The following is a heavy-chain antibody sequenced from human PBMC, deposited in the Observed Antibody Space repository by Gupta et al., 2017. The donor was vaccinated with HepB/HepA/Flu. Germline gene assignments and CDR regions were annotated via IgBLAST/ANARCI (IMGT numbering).Heavy chain of an antibody. D-gene: IGHD2-15*01. CDR2: ISAGGGST. CDR1: GFPFSSFA. J-gene: IGHJ4*02. CDR3: ASRWSGARRIDY. Sequence: EVQLLESGGGLVQPGGSLRLSCAASGFPFSSFAMSWVRQAPGKGLEWVSVISAGGGSTYYADSVKGRFTISRDNSKNTLSLQMNSLRAEDTAVYFCASRWSGARRIDYWGQGTLVTVSS. V-gene: IGHV3-23*01.